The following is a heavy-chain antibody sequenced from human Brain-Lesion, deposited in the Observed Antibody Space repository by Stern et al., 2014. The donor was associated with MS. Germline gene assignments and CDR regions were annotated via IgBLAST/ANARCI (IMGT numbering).Heavy chain of an antibody. D-gene: IGHD1-26*01. Sequence: QVQLQESGPGLVKPSQTLSLTCTVSGDSITSGGHYWSWIRQHPGKGLEWIGYIYNSGATFSNPSLKGRVTISLDPSKNQFSLQLSSVTAADTAIYYCASRWSGTYYGQNWFDPWGQGILVPVST. CDR3: ASRWSGTYYGQNWFDP. J-gene: IGHJ5*02. CDR2: IYNSGAT. V-gene: IGHV4-31*03. CDR1: GDSITSGGHY.